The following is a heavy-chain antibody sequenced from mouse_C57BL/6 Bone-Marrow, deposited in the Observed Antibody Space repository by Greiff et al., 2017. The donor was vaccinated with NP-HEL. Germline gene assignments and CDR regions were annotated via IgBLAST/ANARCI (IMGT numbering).Heavy chain of an antibody. Sequence: QVQLQQPGAELVMPGASVKLSCKASGYTFTSYWMHWVKQRPGQGLEWIGEIDPSDSYTNYNQKFKGKSTLTVDKSSSTAYMQLSSLTSEDSAVYYCASSGYGYWGQGTLVTVSA. CDR3: ASSGYGY. CDR1: GYTFTSYW. D-gene: IGHD3-2*02. J-gene: IGHJ3*01. V-gene: IGHV1-69*01. CDR2: IDPSDSYT.